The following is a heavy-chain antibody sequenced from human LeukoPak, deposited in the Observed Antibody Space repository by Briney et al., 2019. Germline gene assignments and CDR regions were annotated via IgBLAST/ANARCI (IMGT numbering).Heavy chain of an antibody. CDR2: IYHSGST. D-gene: IGHD3-22*01. Sequence: SETLSLTCAVSGYSISSGYYWGWIRQPPGKGLEWIGSIYHSGSTYYNPSLKSRVTISVDTSKNQFSLKLSSVTAADTAVYYCARDKGEYYDSSGYFDWGQGTLVTVSS. J-gene: IGHJ4*02. CDR1: GYSISSGYY. CDR3: ARDKGEYYDSSGYFD. V-gene: IGHV4-38-2*02.